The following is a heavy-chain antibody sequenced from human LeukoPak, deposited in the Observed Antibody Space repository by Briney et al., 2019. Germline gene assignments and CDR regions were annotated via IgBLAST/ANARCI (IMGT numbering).Heavy chain of an antibody. J-gene: IGHJ3*02. CDR3: ARVVVSEWELLSAFDI. V-gene: IGHV1-69*01. CDR2: IIPIFGTA. D-gene: IGHD1-26*01. CDR1: GGTFSSYA. Sequence: SVKVSCKASGGTFSSYAISWVRQAPGQGLEWMGGIIPIFGTANYAQKFQGRVTITADESTSTAYMELSSLRSEDTAVYYCARVVVSEWELLSAFDIWGQGTMVTVSS.